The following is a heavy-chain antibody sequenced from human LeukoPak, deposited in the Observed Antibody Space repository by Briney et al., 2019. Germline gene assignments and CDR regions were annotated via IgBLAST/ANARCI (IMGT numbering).Heavy chain of an antibody. D-gene: IGHD3/OR15-3a*01. CDR2: IRDSGEA. J-gene: IGHJ5*02. Sequence: GGSLRLCCAVSGFRGRDYYMSWVSQAPGKGLEWVGLIRDSGEAFYADFARGRFAISRDESENTLYLQMNSLRVEDTAVYFCARDRAANQDWVEFDPWGQGTPVIVSS. V-gene: IGHV3-66*03. CDR3: ARDRAANQDWVEFDP. CDR1: GFRGRDYY.